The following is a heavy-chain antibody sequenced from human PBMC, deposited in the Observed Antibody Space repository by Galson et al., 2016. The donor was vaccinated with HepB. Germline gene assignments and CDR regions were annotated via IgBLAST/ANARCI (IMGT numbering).Heavy chain of an antibody. Sequence: SLRLSCAASGFPFKNAWMSWVRQTPGRGLEWLGRIKSKVNGETTDYAAPVKDRFAISRDDSRDTVYLEMNSLKTEDTALYYCNTVSPYYGSGSSVDDYWGRGTLVTVSS. D-gene: IGHD3-10*01. V-gene: IGHV3-15*01. CDR2: IKSKVNGETT. CDR3: NTVSPYYGSGSSVDDY. J-gene: IGHJ4*02. CDR1: GFPFKNAW.